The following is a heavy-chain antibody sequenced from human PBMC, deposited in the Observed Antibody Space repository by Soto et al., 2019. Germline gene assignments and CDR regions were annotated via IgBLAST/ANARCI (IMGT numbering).Heavy chain of an antibody. CDR1: GHTFPSYN. CDR2: INPSGDST. Sequence: QVQLVQSGAEVKKPGASVNVSCKIKTSGHTFPSYNVHWVRQAPGQGLEWMGIINPSGDSTTYAQKFQGSGSMTRDSSTTTVYMELSSLRSEDTAVYYCARDAWGPDYWGQGTLVTVSS. D-gene: IGHD7-27*01. CDR3: ARDAWGPDY. J-gene: IGHJ4*02. V-gene: IGHV1-46*01.